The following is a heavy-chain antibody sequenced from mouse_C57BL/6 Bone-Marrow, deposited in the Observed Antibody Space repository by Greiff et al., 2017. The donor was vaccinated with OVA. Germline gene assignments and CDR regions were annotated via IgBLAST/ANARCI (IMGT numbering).Heavy chain of an antibody. CDR1: GYTFTSYW. V-gene: IGHV1-50*01. J-gene: IGHJ2*01. CDR2: IDPSDSYT. CDR3: ARSGVVGFDY. Sequence: VQLQQPGAELVKPGASVKLSCKASGYTFTSYWMQWVKQRPGQGLEWIGEIDPSDSYTNYNQKFKGKATLTVDTSSSTAYMQLSSLTSEDSAVYYCARSGVVGFDYWGRGTTLTVSS. D-gene: IGHD1-1*01.